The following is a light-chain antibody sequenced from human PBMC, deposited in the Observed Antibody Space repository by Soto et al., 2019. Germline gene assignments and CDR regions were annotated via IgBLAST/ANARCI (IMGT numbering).Light chain of an antibody. J-gene: IGKJ1*01. Sequence: DIQMTQSPSTLSGSVGDRVTITCRASQTISSWLAWYQQNPGKAPKLLIYKASTLKSGVQSRFSGSGSGTKFTLTIRSLQPDDFATYSCQHYNSYSEAFGQGTKVELK. CDR3: QHYNSYSEA. CDR1: QTISSW. V-gene: IGKV1-5*03. CDR2: KAS.